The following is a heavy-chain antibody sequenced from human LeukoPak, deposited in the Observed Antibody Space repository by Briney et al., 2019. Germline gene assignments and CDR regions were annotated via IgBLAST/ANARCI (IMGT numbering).Heavy chain of an antibody. CDR1: GFTFSSYW. CDR2: INSDGSST. V-gene: IGHV3-74*01. D-gene: IGHD6-19*01. CDR3: ARVPHSSGWFYFDY. Sequence: GGSLRLSCAASGFTFSSYWMHWVRQAPGKGLVWVSRINSDGSSTSYADSVKGRFTISRDNAKNTLYLQMNSLRAEDTAVYYCARVPHSSGWFYFDYWGQGTLVTVSS. J-gene: IGHJ4*02.